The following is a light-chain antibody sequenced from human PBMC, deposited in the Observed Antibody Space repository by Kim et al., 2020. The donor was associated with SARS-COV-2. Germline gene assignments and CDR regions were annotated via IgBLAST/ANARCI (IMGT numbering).Light chain of an antibody. CDR1: QNVGRNY. Sequence: EIVLTQSPGTLSLSPGERATLSCRASQNVGRNYIAWYQQKPGQTPRLVIYDASSRATGIPDRVSGSGSGTDFTLSISGLEAEDFAVYYCHQYATSPLTVGQGTRLEIK. J-gene: IGKJ5*01. V-gene: IGKV3-20*01. CDR2: DAS. CDR3: HQYATSPLT.